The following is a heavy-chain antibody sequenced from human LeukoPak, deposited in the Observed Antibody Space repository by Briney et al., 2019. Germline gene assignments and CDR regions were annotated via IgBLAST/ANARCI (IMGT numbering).Heavy chain of an antibody. CDR3: ASWVVAAPPDAFDI. D-gene: IGHD2-15*01. CDR1: GGSISSYY. CDR2: IYTSGST. J-gene: IGHJ3*02. V-gene: IGHV4-4*07. Sequence: SETLSLTCTVSGGSISSYYWSWIRQPAGKGLEWIGRIYTSGSTNYNPSLKSRVTMSVGTSKNQFSLKLSSVTAADTAVYYCASWVVAAPPDAFDIWGQGTMVTVSS.